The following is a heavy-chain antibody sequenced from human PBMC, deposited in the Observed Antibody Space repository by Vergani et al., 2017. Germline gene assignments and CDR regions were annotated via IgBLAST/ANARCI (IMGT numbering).Heavy chain of an antibody. J-gene: IGHJ3*02. V-gene: IGHV3-30*03. D-gene: IGHD3-10*01. CDR2: ISYDGSNK. CDR1: GFPFSSYG. CDR3: ATDLGYYGSGSHLRLYAFDI. Sequence: QVQLVESGGGVVQPGRSLRLSCAASGFPFSSYGMHWVRQAPGKGLEWVAVISYDGSNKYYADSVKGRFTISRDNSKNTLYLQMNSLRAEDTAVYYCATDLGYYGSGSHLRLYAFDIWGQGTMVTVSS.